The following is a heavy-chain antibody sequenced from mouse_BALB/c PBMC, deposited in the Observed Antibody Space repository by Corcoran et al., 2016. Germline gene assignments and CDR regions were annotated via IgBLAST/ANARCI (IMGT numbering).Heavy chain of an antibody. CDR2: INTYTGEP. Sequence: QIQLVQSGPALKKPGETVKISCKASGYTFTNYGMNWVKQAPGKGLKWMGWINTYTGEPTYADDFKGRFAFSLETSASTAYLQINNLKNEDTATYFCAKGYDEAMDYWGQGTSVTVSS. V-gene: IGHV9-3-1*01. CDR3: AKGYDEAMDY. J-gene: IGHJ4*01. D-gene: IGHD2-14*01. CDR1: GYTFTNYG.